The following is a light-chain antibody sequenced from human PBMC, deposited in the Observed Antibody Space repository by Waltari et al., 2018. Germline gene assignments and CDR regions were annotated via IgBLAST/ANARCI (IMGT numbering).Light chain of an antibody. Sequence: QSALTQPASVSGSPGQSITISCTATSSDFGANKYVSWSQQHPGKAPKVVIYDVTERPSGVSNRFSGSKSGSTASLTISGLQTEDEAGYYCSSRTNSITWVFGGGTKVTVL. J-gene: IGLJ3*02. CDR1: SSDFGANKY. V-gene: IGLV2-14*03. CDR3: SSRTNSITWV. CDR2: DVT.